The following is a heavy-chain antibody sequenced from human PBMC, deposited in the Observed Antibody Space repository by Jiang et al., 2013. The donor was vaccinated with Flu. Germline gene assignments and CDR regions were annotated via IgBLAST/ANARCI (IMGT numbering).Heavy chain of an antibody. D-gene: IGHD3-10*01. CDR1: GYTFTSYY. Sequence: VKVSCKASGYTFTSYYMHWVRQAPGQGLEWMGIINPSGGSTSYAQKFQGRVTMTRDTSTSTVYMELSSLRSEDTAVYYCARTYYYGSGSRSSAFDIWGQGTMVTVSS. J-gene: IGHJ3*02. CDR2: INPSGGST. CDR3: ARTYYYGSGSRSSAFDI. V-gene: IGHV1-46*01.